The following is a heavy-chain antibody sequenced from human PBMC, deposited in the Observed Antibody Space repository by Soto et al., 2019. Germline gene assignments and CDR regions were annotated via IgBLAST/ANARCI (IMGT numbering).Heavy chain of an antibody. CDR1: GGSFSGYY. CDR2: INHSGST. V-gene: IGHV4-34*01. J-gene: IGHJ6*02. CDR3: ARGLLSSSLYYYYYYGMDV. Sequence: SETLSLTCAVYGGSFSGYYWSWIRQPPGKGLEWIGEINHSGSTNYNPSLKSRVTISVDTSKNQFSLRLSSVTAADTAVYYCARGLLSSSLYYYYYYGMDVWGQGTTVTVSS. D-gene: IGHD6-13*01.